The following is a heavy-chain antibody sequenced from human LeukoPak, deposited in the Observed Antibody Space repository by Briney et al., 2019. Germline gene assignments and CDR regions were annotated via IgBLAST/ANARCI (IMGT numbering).Heavy chain of an antibody. CDR2: IRYDGSNK. D-gene: IGHD3-22*01. J-gene: IGHJ4*02. CDR1: GFTFSSYG. Sequence: GGSLRLSCAASGFTFSSYGMHWVRQAPGKGLEWVSFIRYDGSNKYYADSVKGRFTISRDNSKNTLYLQMNSLRAEDTAVYYCAKGGDSSGYYPGYWGQGTLVTVSS. CDR3: AKGGDSSGYYPGY. V-gene: IGHV3-30*02.